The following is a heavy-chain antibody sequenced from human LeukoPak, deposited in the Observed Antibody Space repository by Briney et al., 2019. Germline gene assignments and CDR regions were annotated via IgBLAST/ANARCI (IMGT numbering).Heavy chain of an antibody. CDR2: IKSDGSST. D-gene: IGHD3-10*01. CDR1: GFTFSSYW. J-gene: IGHJ4*02. V-gene: IGHV3-74*01. CDR3: AKDWADMVRGVSDFDY. Sequence: PGGSLRLSCAASGFTFSSYWMHWVRQAPGKGLVWVSRIKSDGSSTSYADFVKGRFTISRDNSKNTLYLQMNSLRAEDTAVYYCAKDWADMVRGVSDFDYWGQGTLVTVSS.